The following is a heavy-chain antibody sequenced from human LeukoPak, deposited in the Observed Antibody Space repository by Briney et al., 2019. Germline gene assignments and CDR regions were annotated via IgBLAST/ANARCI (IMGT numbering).Heavy chain of an antibody. J-gene: IGHJ4*02. CDR2: ISSSSSYI. CDR3: AKDLPVYSSSWYYFDY. V-gene: IGHV3-21*01. D-gene: IGHD6-13*01. CDR1: GFTFSSYS. Sequence: PGGSLRLSCAASGFTFSSYSMNWVRQAPGKGLEWVSSISSSSSYIYYADSVKGRFTISRDNSKNTLYLQMNSLRAEDTAVYYCAKDLPVYSSSWYYFDYWGQGTLVTVSS.